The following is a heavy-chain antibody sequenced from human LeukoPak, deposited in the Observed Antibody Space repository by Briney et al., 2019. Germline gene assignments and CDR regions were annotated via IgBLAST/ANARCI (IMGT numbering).Heavy chain of an antibody. CDR1: GGSFSGYY. D-gene: IGHD3-22*01. Sequence: PSETLSLTCAVYGGSFSGYYWSWIRQPPGKGLEWIGEINHSGGTNYNPSLKSRVTISVDTSKDQFSLKLSSVTAADTAVYYCAREGDSSGYEYWGQGTLVTVSS. CDR3: AREGDSSGYEY. J-gene: IGHJ4*02. CDR2: INHSGGT. V-gene: IGHV4-34*01.